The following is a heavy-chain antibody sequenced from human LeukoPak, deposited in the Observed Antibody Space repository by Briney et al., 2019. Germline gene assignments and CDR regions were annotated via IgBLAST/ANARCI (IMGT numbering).Heavy chain of an antibody. V-gene: IGHV3-30*04. CDR1: GFTFSSYA. CDR2: ISYDGSIN. J-gene: IGHJ5*02. Sequence: GGSLRLSCAASGFTFSSYAMHWVRQAPGKGLEWVALISYDGSINDYADSVKGRFTISRDNSKNTLYLQMNSLRVEDTAVYYCATTKVTTGPWGQGTLVTVSS. D-gene: IGHD4-17*01. CDR3: ATTKVTTGP.